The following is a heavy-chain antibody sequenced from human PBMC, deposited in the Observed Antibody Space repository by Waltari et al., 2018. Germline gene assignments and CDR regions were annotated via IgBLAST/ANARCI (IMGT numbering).Heavy chain of an antibody. CDR3: ARDYCDRTNCHGMDV. V-gene: IGHV3-30*04. Sequence: QVQLVESGGGVVQPGRSLRLSCAASEFTFSSYAKHWVRQAPGKGLEWVAVISYNGRNTYYVDSVKGRFTISRDNSKKMLYLQMNNLRAEDTAVYYCARDYCDRTNCHGMDVWGQGTTVTVSS. D-gene: IGHD3-22*01. CDR1: EFTFSSYA. CDR2: ISYNGRNT. J-gene: IGHJ6*02.